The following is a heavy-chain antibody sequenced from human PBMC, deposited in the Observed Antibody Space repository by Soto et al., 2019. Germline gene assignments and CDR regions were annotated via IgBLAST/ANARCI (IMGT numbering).Heavy chain of an antibody. J-gene: IGHJ4*02. Sequence: SLRLSCAASGFTFGSYGMHWVRQAPGKGLEWVAVISYDGSNKYYADSVKGRFTISRDNSKNTLYLQMNSLRAEDTAVYYCAKQGPDYWGQGTLVTVSS. CDR2: ISYDGSNK. CDR1: GFTFGSYG. V-gene: IGHV3-30*18. CDR3: AKQGPDY.